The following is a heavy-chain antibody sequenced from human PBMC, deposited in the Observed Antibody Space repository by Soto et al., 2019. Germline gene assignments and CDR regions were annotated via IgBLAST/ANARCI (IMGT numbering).Heavy chain of an antibody. CDR3: ARGGNSPYYYYYGMDV. D-gene: IGHD2-21*02. V-gene: IGHV5-51*01. J-gene: IGHJ6*02. Sequence: GDSLKISFKGSGYSFTSYWIGWVRQMPGKGLEWMGIIYPGDSDTRYSPSFQGQVTISADKSISTAYLQWSSLKASDTAMYYCARGGNSPYYYYYGMDVWGQGTTVTVSS. CDR1: GYSFTSYW. CDR2: IYPGDSDT.